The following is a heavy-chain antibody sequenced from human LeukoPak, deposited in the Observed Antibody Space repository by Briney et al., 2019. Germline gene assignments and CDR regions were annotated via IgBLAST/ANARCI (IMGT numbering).Heavy chain of an antibody. J-gene: IGHJ4*02. CDR3: ARTPLYTAMVYYFDY. CDR1: GGSISSGSYY. CDR2: IYTSGST. D-gene: IGHD5-18*01. Sequence: PSETLSLTCTVSGGSISSGSYYWSWIRQPAGKGLEWIGRIYTSGSTNYNPSLKSRVTISVDTSKNQFSLKLSSVTAADTAVYYCARTPLYTAMVYYFDYWGQGTPVTVSS. V-gene: IGHV4-61*02.